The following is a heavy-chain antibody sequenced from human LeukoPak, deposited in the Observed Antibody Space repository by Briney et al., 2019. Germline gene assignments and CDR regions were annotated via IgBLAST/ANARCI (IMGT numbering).Heavy chain of an antibody. Sequence: ASVKVSCKASGGTFSSYAISWVRQAPGQGFEWMGGIIPIFGTANYAQKFQGRVTITADESTSTAYMELSSLRSEDTAVYYCARSDYDILTGYRFYYYYINVWGKGTTVTVSS. CDR1: GGTFSSYA. V-gene: IGHV1-69*13. D-gene: IGHD3-9*01. J-gene: IGHJ6*03. CDR2: IIPIFGTA. CDR3: ARSDYDILTGYRFYYYYINV.